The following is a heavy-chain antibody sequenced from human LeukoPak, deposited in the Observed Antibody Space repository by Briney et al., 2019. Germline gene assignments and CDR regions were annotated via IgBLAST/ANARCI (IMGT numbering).Heavy chain of an antibody. CDR1: SFTFSSYW. CDR2: IKEDGSKT. CDR3: ARDLLSG. D-gene: IGHD3-10*01. Sequence: GGSLRLSCAASSFTFSSYWMTWVRQAPGKGLEWVANIKEDGSKTFYVDSVKGRFTVSRDNAKNSLFLQMNSLRVEDTAVYYCARDLLSGGGQGTLVTVSS. V-gene: IGHV3-7*01. J-gene: IGHJ4*02.